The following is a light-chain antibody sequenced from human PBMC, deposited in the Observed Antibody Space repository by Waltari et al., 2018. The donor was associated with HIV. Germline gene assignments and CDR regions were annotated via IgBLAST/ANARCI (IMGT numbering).Light chain of an antibody. CDR2: VDI. J-gene: IGLJ2*01. Sequence: SYVPTQPPSVSVAPGQTTRITCGGNNLCSKSVHWYQQKPGQAPVLVSYVDIGRPSVIPERFSGSNSGNTATLTISRVEAGDEADYYCQVWDSSSDHLFGGGTKVTVL. CDR3: QVWDSSSDHL. V-gene: IGLV3-21*02. CDR1: NLCSKS.